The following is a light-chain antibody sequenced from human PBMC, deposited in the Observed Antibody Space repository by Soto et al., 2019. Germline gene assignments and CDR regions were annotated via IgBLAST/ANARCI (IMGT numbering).Light chain of an antibody. CDR3: QQYHNYPRT. Sequence: DIQMTQPPSTLSASIGDRVTITCRASESIRTWLAWYQHKPGKAPKFLIYDASSLESGVPSRFSGSGSGTEFTLTISNLQPDDFATYFCQQYHNYPRTFGQGTKVDTK. J-gene: IGKJ1*01. CDR2: DAS. V-gene: IGKV1-5*01. CDR1: ESIRTW.